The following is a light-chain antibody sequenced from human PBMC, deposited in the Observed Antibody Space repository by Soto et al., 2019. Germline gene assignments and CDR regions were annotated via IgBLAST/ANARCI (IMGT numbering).Light chain of an antibody. CDR3: LQDHNYPRT. V-gene: IGKV1-6*01. Sequence: AIQMTQSPSSLSASVGDRVTITCRASQGIRNDLGWYQQRPGKAPKLLIYAASSLESGVPSTFSGSGSGTDFTLTISSLQPEDFATYFCLQDHNYPRTFGQGTKVDIK. CDR1: QGIRND. J-gene: IGKJ1*01. CDR2: AAS.